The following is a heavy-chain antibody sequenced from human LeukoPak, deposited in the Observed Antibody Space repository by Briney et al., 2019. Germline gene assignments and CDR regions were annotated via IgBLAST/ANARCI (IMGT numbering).Heavy chain of an antibody. Sequence: GFSVKVSCKASGGTFSSYAISWVRQAPGQGLEWMGGIIPIFGTANYAQKFQGRVTITADESTSTAYMELSSLRSEDTAVYYCARNHYDSSGYYSIDYWGQGTLVTVSS. V-gene: IGHV1-69*01. D-gene: IGHD3-22*01. J-gene: IGHJ4*02. CDR3: ARNHYDSSGYYSIDY. CDR2: IIPIFGTA. CDR1: GGTFSSYA.